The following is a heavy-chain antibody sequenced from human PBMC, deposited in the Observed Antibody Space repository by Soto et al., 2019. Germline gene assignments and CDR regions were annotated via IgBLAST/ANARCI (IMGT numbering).Heavy chain of an antibody. CDR1: GGTFSSYA. CDR3: ARDRNYYDSSGHWFDP. J-gene: IGHJ5*02. CDR2: IIPIFGTA. D-gene: IGHD3-22*01. V-gene: IGHV1-69*13. Sequence: SVKVSCKASGGTFSSYAISWVRQAPGQGLEWMGGIIPIFGTANYAQKFQGRVTITADESTSTAYMELSSLRSGDTAVYYCARDRNYYDSSGHWFDPWGQGTLVTVSS.